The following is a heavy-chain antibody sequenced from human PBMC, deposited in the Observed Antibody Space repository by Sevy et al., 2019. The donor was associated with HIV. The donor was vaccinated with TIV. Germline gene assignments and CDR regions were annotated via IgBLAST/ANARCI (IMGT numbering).Heavy chain of an antibody. Sequence: GGSLRLSCAASGFTFNTYAMHWVRQAPGKGLEWVAVISYDGSNKYYADSVKGRFTISRDNTRHSVYLEMHSLRPEDTALYYCAKDINRGCDGVNCYSYYYYFYGLDVWGQGTTVTVSS. CDR1: GFTFNTYA. J-gene: IGHJ6*02. CDR2: ISYDGSNK. CDR3: AKDINRGCDGVNCYSYYYYFYGLDV. V-gene: IGHV3-30*04. D-gene: IGHD2-21*01.